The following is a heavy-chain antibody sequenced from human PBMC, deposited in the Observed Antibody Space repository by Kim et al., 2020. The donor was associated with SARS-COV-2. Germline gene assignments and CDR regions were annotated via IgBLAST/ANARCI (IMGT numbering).Heavy chain of an antibody. CDR2: IKQDGSEK. Sequence: GGSLRLSCEVSAFTFSSYWMSWVRQTPGKGLEWVGNIKQDGSEKYYVASVKGRFTISRDNAKNSLFLQMNSLRAEDMGVYYCARERLGGHFDYWGQGTLVTVSS. CDR1: AFTFSSYW. J-gene: IGHJ4*02. V-gene: IGHV3-7*01. CDR3: ARERLGGHFDY. D-gene: IGHD1-26*01.